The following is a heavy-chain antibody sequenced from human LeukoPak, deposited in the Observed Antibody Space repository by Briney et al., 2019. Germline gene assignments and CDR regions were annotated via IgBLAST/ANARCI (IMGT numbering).Heavy chain of an antibody. CDR3: AKERDPVLRFLEWLSGDFDY. Sequence: PGGSLRLSCAASGFTFSSYAMSWVRQAPGKGLEWVSAISGSGSSIYYADSVKGRFTISRDNAKNTLYLQMNSLRAEDTAVYYCAKERDPVLRFLEWLSGDFDYWGQGTLVTVSS. D-gene: IGHD3-3*01. CDR2: ISGSGSSI. V-gene: IGHV3-23*01. CDR1: GFTFSSYA. J-gene: IGHJ4*02.